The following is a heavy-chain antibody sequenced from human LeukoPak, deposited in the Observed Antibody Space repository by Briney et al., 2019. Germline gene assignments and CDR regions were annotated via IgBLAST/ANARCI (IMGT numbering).Heavy chain of an antibody. CDR2: ISAYNDNT. V-gene: IGHV1-18*01. CDR1: GYTFTSYG. Sequence: GASVKVSCKASGYTFTSYGISWVRQAPGQGLEWVGWISAYNDNTNYAQKLQGRVTMTTHTSTSTAYMDLTSLRSDDTAVYYCARFRAGVGEPYGDYWGQGTLVTVSS. CDR3: ARFRAGVGEPYGDY. J-gene: IGHJ4*02. D-gene: IGHD3-10*01.